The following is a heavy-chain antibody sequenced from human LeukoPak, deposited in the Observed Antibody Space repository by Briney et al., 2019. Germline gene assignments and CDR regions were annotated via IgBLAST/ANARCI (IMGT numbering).Heavy chain of an antibody. D-gene: IGHD3-22*01. CDR3: ARHTSPDGGQYYYDSSGYYNAIMD. V-gene: IGHV5-51*01. CDR2: IYPGDSDT. CDR1: GYSFTSYW. Sequence: GESLKISCKGSGYSFTSYWIGWVRQMPGKGLEGVGIIYPGDSDTRCSPSFQGQVTISVDRSISTAYLQWSTLKASDTAMYYCARHTSPDGGQYYYDSSGYYNAIMDWGQGTLVTVSS. J-gene: IGHJ4*02.